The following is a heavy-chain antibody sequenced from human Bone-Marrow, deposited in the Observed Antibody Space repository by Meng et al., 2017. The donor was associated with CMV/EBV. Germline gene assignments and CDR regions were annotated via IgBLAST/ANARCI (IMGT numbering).Heavy chain of an antibody. CDR3: ARGSGDGYNLGWFDP. D-gene: IGHD5-24*01. CDR1: GGYISTGSYY. Sequence: QVSRHESGPGLAKPSQPLSLTCTVSGGYISTGSYYWSWTRQPAGKGLEWIGRIYTSGSTNYNPSLKSRVTISVDTSKNQFSLKLSSVTAADTAVYYCARGSGDGYNLGWFDPWGQGTLVTVSS. V-gene: IGHV4-61*02. CDR2: IYTSGST. J-gene: IGHJ5*02.